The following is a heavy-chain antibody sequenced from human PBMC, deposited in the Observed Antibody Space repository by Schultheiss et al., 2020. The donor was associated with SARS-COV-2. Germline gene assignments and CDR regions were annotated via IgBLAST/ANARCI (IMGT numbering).Heavy chain of an antibody. CDR3: ARDSSFLGLASAGSYFDH. V-gene: IGHV3-64*04. Sequence: GGSLRLSCSASGFTFSSYAMHWVRQAPGKGLEYVSAISSNGGSTYYADSVKGRFTISRDNSKNTLYLQMNSLTAEDTALYYCARDSSFLGLASAGSYFDHWGQGSLVTVSS. CDR1: GFTFSSYA. CDR2: ISSNGGST. J-gene: IGHJ4*02. D-gene: IGHD6-13*01.